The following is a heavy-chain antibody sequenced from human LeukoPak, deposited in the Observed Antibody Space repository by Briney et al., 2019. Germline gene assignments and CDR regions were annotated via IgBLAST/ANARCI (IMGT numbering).Heavy chain of an antibody. J-gene: IGHJ4*02. V-gene: IGHV7-4-1*02. CDR2: INTNTGNP. Sequence: ASVKVSCKASGYTFTNYALNWVRQAPGQGLEWMGWINTNTGNPTYAQGFTGRFVFPLDTSVSTAYLQISSLKAEDTAVYYCAREVYYGSGSYPDYWGQGTLVTVSS. CDR1: GYTFTNYA. CDR3: AREVYYGSGSYPDY. D-gene: IGHD3-10*01.